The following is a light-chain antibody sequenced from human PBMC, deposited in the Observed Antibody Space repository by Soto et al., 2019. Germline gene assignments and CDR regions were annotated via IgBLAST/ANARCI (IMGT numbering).Light chain of an antibody. CDR2: AAS. CDR3: LQHNTYPRT. V-gene: IGKV1-5*01. CDR1: QSISSW. J-gene: IGKJ1*01. Sequence: DIQMTQSPSTLSATAGDRVTITCRASQSISSWLAWYQHKPGKAPKLLIYAASTLQSGVPSRFSGSGSGTEFTLTISSLQPEDSATYYCLQHNTYPRTFGQGTKVDIK.